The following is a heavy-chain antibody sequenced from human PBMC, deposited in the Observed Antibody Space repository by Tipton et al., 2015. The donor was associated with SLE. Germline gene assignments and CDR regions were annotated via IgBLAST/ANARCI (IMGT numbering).Heavy chain of an antibody. V-gene: IGHV1-69*09. D-gene: IGHD1-26*01. CDR3: ARDGSNRAFDI. J-gene: IGHJ3*02. Sequence: QVQLVQSGAEVKKPGSSVKVSCKASGGTFSSYTISWVRQAPGQGLEWMGRIIPILGIANYAQKFQGRVTITADKSTSTAYMELSRLRSGDTAVYYCARDGSNRAFDIWGQGTMVTVSS. CDR2: IIPILGIA. CDR1: GGTFSSYT.